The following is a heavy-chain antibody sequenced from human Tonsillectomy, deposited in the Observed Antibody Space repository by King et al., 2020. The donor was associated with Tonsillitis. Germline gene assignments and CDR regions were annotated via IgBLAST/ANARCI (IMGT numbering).Heavy chain of an antibody. J-gene: IGHJ4*02. CDR1: GGSISSYY. Sequence: QLQESGPGLVKPSETLSLTCTVSGGSISSYYWSWIRQPPGEGLEWIGYIYYSGSTNYNPSLKSRVTISVDTSKNQFSLKLSSVTAADTAVYYCSRGRRGDSGGYYKNLYWNYWGQGTLVTVSS. CDR2: IYYSGST. D-gene: IGHD3-22*01. CDR3: SRGRRGDSGGYYKNLYWNY. V-gene: IGHV4-59*01.